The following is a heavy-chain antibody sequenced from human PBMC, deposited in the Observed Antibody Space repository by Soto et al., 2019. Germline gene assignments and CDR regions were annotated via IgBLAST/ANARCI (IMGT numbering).Heavy chain of an antibody. CDR2: IYHRGST. CDR3: AGHCTTTSCYWRFDP. J-gene: IGHJ5*02. D-gene: IGHD2-2*01. V-gene: IGHV4-61*08. Sequence: SETLSLTCTVSSGSISSVDYYWSWIRQPPGKGLEWIGEIYHRGSTNYNPSLKSRVTVSVDTSKNQFSLKVTSVTAADTAVYYCAGHCTTTSCYWRFDPWGQGTLVTVSS. CDR1: SGSISSVDYY.